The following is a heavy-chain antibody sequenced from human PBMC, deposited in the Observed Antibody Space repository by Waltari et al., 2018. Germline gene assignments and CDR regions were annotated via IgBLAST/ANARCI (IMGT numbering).Heavy chain of an antibody. J-gene: IGHJ4*02. CDR1: GDSINSARFY. Sequence: QLQLQESGPGLVKPSETLSLTCTVSGDSINSARFYWGWIRQSPGMGLEWIGCIYYSGTTYYSPSLKSRVSISVDKSRNQFSLRLTSVTAADTAVYYCAREGMHSSSWYEGIDYWGQGTLVSVSS. V-gene: IGHV4-39*01. CDR3: AREGMHSSSWYEGIDY. CDR2: IYYSGTT. D-gene: IGHD6-13*01.